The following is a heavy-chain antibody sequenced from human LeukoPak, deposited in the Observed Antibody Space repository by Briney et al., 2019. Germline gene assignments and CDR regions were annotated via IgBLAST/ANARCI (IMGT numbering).Heavy chain of an antibody. D-gene: IGHD5-24*01. Sequence: ASVKVSCKASGYTFTTYAMQWVRQARGQRLEWIGWIVVGSGNTNYAQKFQERATITRDMSTSTAYMELSSLRSEDTAVYYCAAFWDRWPYGAHDAFDIWGQGTMVTVSS. CDR2: IVVGSGNT. CDR1: GYTFTTYA. CDR3: AAFWDRWPYGAHDAFDI. J-gene: IGHJ3*02. V-gene: IGHV1-58*02.